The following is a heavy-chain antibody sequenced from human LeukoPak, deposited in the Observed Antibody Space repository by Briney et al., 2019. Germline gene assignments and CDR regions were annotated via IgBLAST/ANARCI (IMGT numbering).Heavy chain of an antibody. CDR3: ARAGYGSGSYYNPHFDY. CDR2: IYYSGST. J-gene: IGHJ4*02. D-gene: IGHD3-10*01. V-gene: IGHV4-59*01. CDR1: GGSISSYY. Sequence: SETLSLTCTVSGGSISSYYWSWIRQPPGKGLEWIGYIYYSGSTNYNPSLKSRVTISVDTSKNQLSLKLSSVTAADTAAYYCARAGYGSGSYYNPHFDYWGQGTLVTVSS.